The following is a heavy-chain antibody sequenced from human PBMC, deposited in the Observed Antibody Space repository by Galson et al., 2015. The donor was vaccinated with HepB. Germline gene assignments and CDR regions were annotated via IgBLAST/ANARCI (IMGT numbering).Heavy chain of an antibody. J-gene: IGHJ3*02. V-gene: IGHV1-69*13. D-gene: IGHD3-10*01. Sequence: SVKVSCKASGGTFSSYAISWVRQAPGQGLEWMGGIIPIFGTANYAQKFQGRVTITADESTSTAYMELRSLRSDDTAVYYCVWNYYGSGSYPPDAFDIWGQGTMVTVSS. CDR2: IIPIFGTA. CDR1: GGTFSSYA. CDR3: VWNYYGSGSYPPDAFDI.